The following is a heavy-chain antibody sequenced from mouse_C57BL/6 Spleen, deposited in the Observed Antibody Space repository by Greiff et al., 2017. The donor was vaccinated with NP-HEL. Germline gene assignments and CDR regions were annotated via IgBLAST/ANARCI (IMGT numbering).Heavy chain of an antibody. CDR1: GYTFTSYT. CDR3: AREDYGNAWFAY. Sequence: QVQLQQSGAELARPGASVKMSCKASGYTFTSYTMHWVKQRPGQGLEWIGYINPSSGYTKYNQKFKDKATLTADKSSSTAYMQLSSLTSEDSAVYYCAREDYGNAWFAYWGQGTLVTVSA. V-gene: IGHV1-4*01. J-gene: IGHJ3*01. D-gene: IGHD2-1*01. CDR2: INPSSGYT.